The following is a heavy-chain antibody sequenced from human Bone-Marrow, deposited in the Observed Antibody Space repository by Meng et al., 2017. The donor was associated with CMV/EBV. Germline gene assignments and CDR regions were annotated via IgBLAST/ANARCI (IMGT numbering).Heavy chain of an antibody. J-gene: IGHJ6*02. V-gene: IGHV3-23*01. CDR3: AKPRVVVPAAPYYGMDV. CDR2: ISGPGDKT. D-gene: IGHD2-2*01. CDR1: GFSFSNSD. Sequence: GGSLRLSCGASGFSFSNSDMSWVRQAPGKGLEWVSGISGPGDKTYYADSVRGRFTISRDNSGNTLYLQMNSLRAEDTAVYYCAKPRVVVPAAPYYGMDVWGQGTTVTVSS.